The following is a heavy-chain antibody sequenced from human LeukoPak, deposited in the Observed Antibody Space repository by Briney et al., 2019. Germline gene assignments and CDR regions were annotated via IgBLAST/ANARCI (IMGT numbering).Heavy chain of an antibody. J-gene: IGHJ5*02. CDR3: ARSPNCGGDCS. D-gene: IGHD2-21*02. V-gene: IGHV3-74*01. Sequence: PGGSLRLSCAASGFTFSNYWMHWVRQAPGKGLVWVSRINSDGRSTKYADSVKGRYTISRDNAKHTLYLQMNSLRAEDTAVYYCARSPNCGGDCSWGQGTLVTVSS. CDR1: GFTFSNYW. CDR2: INSDGRST.